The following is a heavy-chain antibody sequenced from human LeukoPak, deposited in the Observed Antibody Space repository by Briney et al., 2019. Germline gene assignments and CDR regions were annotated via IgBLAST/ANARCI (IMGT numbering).Heavy chain of an antibody. CDR2: IIYIWST. Sequence: SETLSLTCTASGGSISSYYRSWIRQPPGKGLEWIGDIIYIWSTNYNPSLKSRGTIFVETYKNQCSQEMSSENAAGTAMYCCGRGGREVAAIDYWGQGTLVTVSS. CDR1: GGSISSYY. D-gene: IGHD6-19*01. CDR3: GRGGREVAAIDY. J-gene: IGHJ4*02. V-gene: IGHV4-59*01.